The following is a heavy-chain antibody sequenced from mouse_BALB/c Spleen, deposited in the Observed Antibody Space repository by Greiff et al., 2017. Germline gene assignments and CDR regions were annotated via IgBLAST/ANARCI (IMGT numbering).Heavy chain of an antibody. D-gene: IGHD1-1*02. J-gene: IGHJ3*01. V-gene: IGHV1-9*01. Sequence: QVQLKQSGAELMKPGASVKISCKATGYTFSSYWIEWVKQRPGHGLEWIGEILPGSGSTNYNEKFKGKATFTADTSSNTAYMQLSSLTSEDSAVYYCARFGTPFAYWGQGTLVTVSA. CDR1: GYTFSSYW. CDR2: ILPGSGST. CDR3: ARFGTPFAY.